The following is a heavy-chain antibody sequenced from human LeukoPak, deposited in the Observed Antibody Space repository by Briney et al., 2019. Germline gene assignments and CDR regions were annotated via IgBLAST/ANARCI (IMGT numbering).Heavy chain of an antibody. CDR1: GGSFSDHY. CDR3: ARINYGDFDY. V-gene: IGHV4-34*01. CDR2: INHSGST. J-gene: IGHJ4*02. Sequence: SETLSLTCAVYGGSFSDHYWSWIRQPPGKGLEWIGEINHSGSTNYNPPLKSRVTISVDTSKIQFSLNLNSVTAADTAVYYCARINYGDFDYWGQGTLVTVSS. D-gene: IGHD4/OR15-4a*01.